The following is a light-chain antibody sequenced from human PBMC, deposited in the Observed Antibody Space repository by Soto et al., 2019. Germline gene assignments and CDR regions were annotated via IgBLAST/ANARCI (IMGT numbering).Light chain of an antibody. J-gene: IGKJ1*01. CDR2: AAS. V-gene: IGKV1-39*01. CDR1: QSISSY. Sequence: DIHMSHSPSSLSASVGDRVTGTCRASQSISSYLNWYQQKPGKAPKLLIYAASSLQSGVPSRFSGSGSGTDFTLTISSLQPEDFATYYCQQSYSTPRTFGQGTKVDIK. CDR3: QQSYSTPRT.